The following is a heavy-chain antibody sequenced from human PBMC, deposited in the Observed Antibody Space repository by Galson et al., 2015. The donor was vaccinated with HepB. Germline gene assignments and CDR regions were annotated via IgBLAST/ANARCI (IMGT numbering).Heavy chain of an antibody. CDR3: AKDLRGRSYYYGSGIRLGGIDY. Sequence: SLRLSCAASGFTFSSYAMSWVRQAPGKGLEWVSAISGSGGSTYYADSVKGRFTISRDNSKNTLYLQMNSLRAEDTAVYYCAKDLRGRSYYYGSGIRLGGIDYWGQGTLVTVSS. CDR2: ISGSGGST. J-gene: IGHJ4*02. D-gene: IGHD3-10*01. CDR1: GFTFSSYA. V-gene: IGHV3-23*01.